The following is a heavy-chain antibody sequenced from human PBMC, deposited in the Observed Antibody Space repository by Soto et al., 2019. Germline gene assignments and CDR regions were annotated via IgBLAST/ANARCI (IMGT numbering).Heavy chain of an antibody. D-gene: IGHD1-1*01. CDR1: GGSISSSSYY. CDR3: ARLGRTTLRYYYMDV. J-gene: IGHJ6*03. CDR2: IYYSGTT. V-gene: IGHV4-39*01. Sequence: SETLSLTCTVSGGSISSSSYYWGWIRQPPGKGLQWIGSIYYSGTTYYNPSLKSRVTIFVDTSKNQFSLKLSSVTAADTAVYYCARLGRTTLRYYYMDVWGKGTTVTVSS.